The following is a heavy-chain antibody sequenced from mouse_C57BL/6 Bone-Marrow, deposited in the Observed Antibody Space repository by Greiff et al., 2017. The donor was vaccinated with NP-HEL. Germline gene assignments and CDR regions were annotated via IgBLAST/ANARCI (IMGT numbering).Heavy chain of an antibody. CDR2: ISSGSSTI. V-gene: IGHV5-17*01. CDR1: GFTFSDYG. Sequence: EVMLVESGGGLVKPGGSLKLSCAASGFTFSDYGMHWVRQAPEKGLEWVAYISSGSSTIYYADTVKGRFTISRDNAKNTLFLQMTSLRSEDTAMYYCERKRDGGYYLDYWGQGTTLTVSS. D-gene: IGHD3-3*01. CDR3: ERKRDGGYYLDY. J-gene: IGHJ2*01.